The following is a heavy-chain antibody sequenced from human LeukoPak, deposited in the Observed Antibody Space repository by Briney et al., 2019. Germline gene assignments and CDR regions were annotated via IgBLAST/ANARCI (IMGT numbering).Heavy chain of an antibody. CDR2: ISSSSSYI. Sequence: GGSLRLSCAASGFTFSSYSMNWVRQAPGKGLEWVSSISSSSSYIYYADSVKGRFTISRDNAKNSLYLQMNSLRAEDTAVYYCARDNAYYYSMDVWGKGTTVTVSS. D-gene: IGHD2-8*01. J-gene: IGHJ6*03. CDR1: GFTFSSYS. V-gene: IGHV3-21*01. CDR3: ARDNAYYYSMDV.